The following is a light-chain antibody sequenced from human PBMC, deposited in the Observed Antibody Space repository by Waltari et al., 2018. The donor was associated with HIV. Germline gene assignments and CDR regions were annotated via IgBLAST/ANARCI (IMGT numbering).Light chain of an antibody. CDR2: GKN. CDR1: SLSSYY. J-gene: IGLJ2*01. Sequence: SSELPQDPSVSVALGQTVRITCQGASLSSYYASWYQQKPGQAPVVVSFGKNNRPSGIPDRFSGSSSGNTASLTITGAQAEDEADYYCHSRDSSGYHVVFGGGTKVTVL. V-gene: IGLV3-19*01. CDR3: HSRDSSGYHVV.